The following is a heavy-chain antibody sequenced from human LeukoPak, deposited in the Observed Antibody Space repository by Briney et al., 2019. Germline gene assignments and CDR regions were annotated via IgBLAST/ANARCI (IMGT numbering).Heavy chain of an antibody. V-gene: IGHV3-66*01. D-gene: IGHD3-3*01. J-gene: IGHJ4*02. Sequence: GGSLRLSCAASGFTVSSNYMSWVRQAPGKGLEWVSVIHSGGSTYYADSVKGRFTISRDNSKNTLYLQMNSLRAEDTAVYYCASTIFGVVSNWGQGTLVTVSS. CDR2: IHSGGST. CDR1: GFTVSSNY. CDR3: ASTIFGVVSN.